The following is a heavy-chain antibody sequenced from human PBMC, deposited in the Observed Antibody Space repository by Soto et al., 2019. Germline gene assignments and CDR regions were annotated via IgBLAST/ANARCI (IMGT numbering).Heavy chain of an antibody. CDR1: GFTFGDYA. D-gene: IGHD5-18*01. Sequence: GGSLRLSCTASGFTFGDYAMSWVHQAPGKGLEWVGFIRSKAYGGTTEYAASVKGRFTISRDDSKSIAYLQMNSLKTEDTAVYYCTRDPASIQLWPGNPYYYGMDVWGQGTTVTVSS. V-gene: IGHV3-49*04. CDR2: IRSKAYGGTT. J-gene: IGHJ6*02. CDR3: TRDPASIQLWPGNPYYYGMDV.